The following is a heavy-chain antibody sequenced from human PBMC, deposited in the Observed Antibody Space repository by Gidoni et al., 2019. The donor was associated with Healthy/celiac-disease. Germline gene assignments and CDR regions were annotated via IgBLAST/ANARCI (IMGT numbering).Heavy chain of an antibody. D-gene: IGHD6-19*01. CDR2: IYYSGST. CDR3: ASAIAVAGIGWFDP. J-gene: IGHJ5*02. CDR1: GGSISSSSYY. V-gene: IGHV4-39*01. Sequence: QLQLQESGPGLVKPSETLSLTCTVSGGSISSSSYYWGWIRQPPGKGLEWIGSIYYSGSTYYNPSLKSRVTISVDTSKNQFSLKLSSVTAADTAVYYCASAIAVAGIGWFDPWGQGTLVTVSS.